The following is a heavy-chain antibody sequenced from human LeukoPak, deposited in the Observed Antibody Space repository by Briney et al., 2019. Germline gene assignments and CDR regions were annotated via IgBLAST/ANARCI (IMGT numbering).Heavy chain of an antibody. Sequence: QPGGSLRLSCAASGFTFSSYAMHWARQAPGKGLEWVAVISYDENDKYYADSVKGRFTISRDNSKNTLYLQMNSLRVEDTAVYYCARRWFFDYWGQGTLVTVSS. J-gene: IGHJ4*02. V-gene: IGHV3-30*04. CDR3: ARRWFFDY. CDR1: GFTFSSYA. CDR2: ISYDENDK. D-gene: IGHD4-23*01.